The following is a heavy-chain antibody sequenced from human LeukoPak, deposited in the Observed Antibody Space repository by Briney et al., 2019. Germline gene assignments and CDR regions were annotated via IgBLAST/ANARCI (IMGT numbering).Heavy chain of an antibody. V-gene: IGHV3-23*01. J-gene: IGHJ4*02. D-gene: IGHD6-6*01. CDR3: AKEYSSSSGGLDY. CDR2: ISGSDTT. CDR1: GLTFSSYA. Sequence: GTLRLSCAASGLTFSSYAMSGVRQAPGEGLERVSAISGSDTTYYAGTVKGRFTISRDKSKDTRYLQMNILRAEDTAVYYCAKEYSSSSGGLDYWGQGNLVSVSS.